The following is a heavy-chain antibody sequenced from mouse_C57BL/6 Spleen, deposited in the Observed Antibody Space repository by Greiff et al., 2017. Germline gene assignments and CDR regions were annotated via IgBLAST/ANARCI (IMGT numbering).Heavy chain of an antibody. CDR3: ERRGYFDY. Sequence: DVMLVESGGGLVKPGGSLKLSCAASGFTFSDYGMHWVRQAPEKGLEWVAYISSGSSTIYYADTVKGRFTISRDNAKNTLFLQMTGLRSEDTAMYYCERRGYFDYWGQGTTLTVSS. CDR2: ISSGSSTI. CDR1: GFTFSDYG. V-gene: IGHV5-17*01. J-gene: IGHJ2*01.